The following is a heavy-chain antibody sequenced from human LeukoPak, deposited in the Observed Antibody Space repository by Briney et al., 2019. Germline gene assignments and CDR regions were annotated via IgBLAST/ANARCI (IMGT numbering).Heavy chain of an antibody. CDR3: ARDGLQDTAMGFYYYYYGTDV. CDR2: ISSSSSTI. CDR1: GFTFSSYS. J-gene: IGHJ6*02. D-gene: IGHD5-18*01. V-gene: IGHV3-48*01. Sequence: PGGSLRLSCAASGFTFSSYSMNWVRQAPGKGLEWVSYISSSSSTIYYADSVKGRFTISRDNAKNSLYLQMNSLRAEDTAVYYCARDGLQDTAMGFYYYYYGTDVWGQGTTVTVSS.